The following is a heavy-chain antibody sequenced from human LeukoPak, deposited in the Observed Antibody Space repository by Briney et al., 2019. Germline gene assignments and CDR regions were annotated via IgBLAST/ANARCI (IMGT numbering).Heavy chain of an antibody. CDR2: IYHSGST. CDR3: ARDWSFCSSTSCPSYYYYMDV. Sequence: SWIRQPPGKGLEWIGYIYHSGSTYYNPSLKSRVTISVDRSKNQFSLKLSSVTAADTAVYYCARDWSFCSSTSCPSYYYYMDVWGKGTTVTVSS. V-gene: IGHV4-30-2*01. J-gene: IGHJ6*03. D-gene: IGHD2-2*01.